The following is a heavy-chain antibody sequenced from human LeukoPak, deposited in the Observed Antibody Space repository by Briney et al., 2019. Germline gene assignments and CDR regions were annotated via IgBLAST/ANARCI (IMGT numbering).Heavy chain of an antibody. V-gene: IGHV3-23*01. CDR2: ISGSGGST. CDR3: AKPNHIAAARWAFDY. D-gene: IGHD6-13*01. J-gene: IGHJ4*02. Sequence: PGGSLRLSCAASGFTFSSYAMGWVRQAPGKGLEWVSAISGSGGSTYYADSVKGRFTISRDNSKNTLYLQMNSLRAEDTAVYYCAKPNHIAAARWAFDYWGQGTLVTVSS. CDR1: GFTFSSYA.